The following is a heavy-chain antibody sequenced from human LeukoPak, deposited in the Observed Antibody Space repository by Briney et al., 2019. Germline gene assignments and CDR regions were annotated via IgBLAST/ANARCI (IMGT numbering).Heavy chain of an antibody. CDR3: ATGNYGAFDI. CDR1: GFTFSSYA. J-gene: IGHJ3*02. V-gene: IGHV3-30-3*01. Sequence: GGSLRLSCAASGFTFSSYAMHWVRQAPGKGLEWVAVISYDGSNKYYADSVKGRFTISRDNSKNTLYLQMNSLRAEDTAVYYCATGNYGAFDIWGQGTMVTVSS. CDR2: ISYDGSNK. D-gene: IGHD1-7*01.